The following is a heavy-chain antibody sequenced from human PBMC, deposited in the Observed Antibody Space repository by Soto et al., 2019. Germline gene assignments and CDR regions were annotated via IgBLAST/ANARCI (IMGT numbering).Heavy chain of an antibody. J-gene: IGHJ6*03. V-gene: IGHV3-74*01. CDR1: GFTFNSYW. CDR2: INGDGSST. Sequence: EVQLVESGGGLVQPGGSLRLSCAASGFTFNSYWMHWVRQAPGKGLVWVSRINGDGSSTNYADSVKGRFTVSRDNAKNTVYLQINSLRGEDTAVYYCARGARGLYYMDVWGKGTTVTVSS. CDR3: ARGARGLYYMDV.